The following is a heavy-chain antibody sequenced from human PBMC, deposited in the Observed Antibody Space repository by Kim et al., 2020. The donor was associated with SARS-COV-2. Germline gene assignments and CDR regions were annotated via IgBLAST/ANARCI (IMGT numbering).Heavy chain of an antibody. V-gene: IGHV5-10-1*01. CDR2: IDPSDSYT. D-gene: IGHD4-17*01. CDR3: ARAGGGYGDYVGYFDY. CDR1: GYSFTSYW. J-gene: IGHJ4*02. Sequence: GESLKISCKGSGYSFTSYWISWVRQMPGKGLEWMGRIDPSDSYTNYSPSFQGHVTISADKSISTAYLQWSSLKASDTAMYYCARAGGGYGDYVGYFDYWGQGTLVTVSS.